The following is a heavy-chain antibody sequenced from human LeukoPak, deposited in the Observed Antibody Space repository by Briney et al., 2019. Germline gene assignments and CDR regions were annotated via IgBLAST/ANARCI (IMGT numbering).Heavy chain of an antibody. D-gene: IGHD3-22*01. J-gene: IGHJ5*02. CDR2: IKSKTDGETI. V-gene: IGHV3-15*01. CDR3: TTVYDRSGYRFDP. Sequence: GGSLRLSCAASGFTFSNAWMSWVRQAPGKGLERVGRIKSKTDGETIEYAAPVKGRFTISRDDSKNTLDLQMNSLKTEDTAVYYCTTVYDRSGYRFDPWGQGTRVTVSS. CDR1: GFTFSNAW.